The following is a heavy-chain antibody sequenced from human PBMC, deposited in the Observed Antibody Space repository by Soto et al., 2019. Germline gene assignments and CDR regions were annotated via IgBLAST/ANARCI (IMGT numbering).Heavy chain of an antibody. J-gene: IGHJ4*02. V-gene: IGHV3-23*01. CDR1: GFTFSSYA. Sequence: GESLKISCAASGFTFSSYAMSWVRQAPGKGLEWVSAISGSGGSTYYADSVKGRFTISRDNSKNTLYLQMNSLRAEDTAVYYCAKVGQVEYGDYVYYFDYWGQGTLVTVSS. CDR3: AKVGQVEYGDYVYYFDY. CDR2: ISGSGGST. D-gene: IGHD4-17*01.